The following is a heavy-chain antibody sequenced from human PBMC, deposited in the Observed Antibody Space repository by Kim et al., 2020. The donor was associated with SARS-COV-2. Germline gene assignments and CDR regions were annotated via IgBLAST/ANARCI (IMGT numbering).Heavy chain of an antibody. Sequence: ASVKVSCKASGYTFTSYAMHWVRQAPGQRLEWMGWINAGNGNTKYSQKFQGRVTITRDTSASTAYMELSSLRSEDTAVYYCARDQSYYDILTGYYTGSPSVGFGGDFDYWGQGTLVTVSS. CDR1: GYTFTSYA. D-gene: IGHD3-9*01. J-gene: IGHJ4*02. CDR3: ARDQSYYDILTGYYTGSPSVGFGGDFDY. CDR2: INAGNGNT. V-gene: IGHV1-3*01.